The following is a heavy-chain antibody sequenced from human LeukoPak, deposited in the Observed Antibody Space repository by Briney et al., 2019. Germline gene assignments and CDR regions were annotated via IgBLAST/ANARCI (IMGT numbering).Heavy chain of an antibody. J-gene: IGHJ6*03. CDR1: GFTFSGYG. V-gene: IGHV3-30*02. D-gene: IGHD6-19*01. CDR3: AKDQMVAGRHYYYYYMDV. CDR2: IRYDGSNK. Sequence: GGSLRLSCAASGFTFSGYGMHWVRQAPGKGLEWVAFIRYDGSNKYYADSVKGRFTISRDNSKNTLYLQMNSLRAEDTAVYYCAKDQMVAGRHYYYYYMDVWGKGTTVTISS.